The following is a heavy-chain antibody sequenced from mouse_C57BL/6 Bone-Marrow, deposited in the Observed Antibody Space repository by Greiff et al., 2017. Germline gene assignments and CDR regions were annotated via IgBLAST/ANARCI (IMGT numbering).Heavy chain of an antibody. CDR3: ARHLDDCFDY. V-gene: IGHV5-6*01. D-gene: IGHD2-4*01. CDR2: ISSGSSYT. J-gene: IGHJ2*01. Sequence: EVKLMESGGDLVKPGGSLKLSCAASGFTFSSYGMYWVRQTPDKRLEWVATISSGSSYTYYPDSVKGRFTIARDNAKNTLYLPMSSLKSEDTAMYYGARHLDDCFDYWGQGTTLTVAS. CDR1: GFTFSSYG.